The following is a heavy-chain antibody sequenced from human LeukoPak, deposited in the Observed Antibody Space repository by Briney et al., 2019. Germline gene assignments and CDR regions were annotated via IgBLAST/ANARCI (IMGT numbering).Heavy chain of an antibody. Sequence: SETLSLTCAVYGGSFSGYYWSWIRQPPGKGLEWIGEINHSGSTNYNPSLKSRVTISVDTSKNQFSLKLSSVTAADTAVYYCAIQAAAVGWFDPWGRGTLVTVSS. J-gene: IGHJ5*02. CDR1: GGSFSGYY. CDR3: AIQAAAVGWFDP. V-gene: IGHV4-34*01. CDR2: INHSGST. D-gene: IGHD6-13*01.